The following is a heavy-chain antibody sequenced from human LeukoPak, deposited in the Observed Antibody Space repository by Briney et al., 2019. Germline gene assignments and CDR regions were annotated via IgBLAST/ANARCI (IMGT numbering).Heavy chain of an antibody. D-gene: IGHD6-19*01. V-gene: IGHV4-38-2*02. CDR2: IYHSGTT. CDR1: NFSISSGYY. J-gene: IGHJ4*02. CDR3: ARVRSSGWFVFDY. Sequence: SETLSLTCTVSNFSISSGYYWGWIRLPPGQGLEWIGSIYHSGTTYYNPSVKSRVTISVDTSKNQFSVKLTSVTAADTAVYYCARVRSSGWFVFDYWGQGTLVTVSS.